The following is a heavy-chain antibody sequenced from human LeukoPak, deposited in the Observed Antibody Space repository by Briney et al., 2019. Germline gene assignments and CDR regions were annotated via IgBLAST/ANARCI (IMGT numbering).Heavy chain of an antibody. CDR3: ARIRGYSYGYIDY. CDR1: GFTFSSYN. V-gene: IGHV3-21*01. J-gene: IGHJ4*02. Sequence: GGSLRLSCAASGFTFSSYNMNWVRQAPGKGLEWVSSISSGSSYIYYADSVKGRLTISRDNAKNSLFLQMNSLRAEDTAVYYCARIRGYSYGYIDYWGQGTLVTVSS. D-gene: IGHD5-18*01. CDR2: ISSGSSYI.